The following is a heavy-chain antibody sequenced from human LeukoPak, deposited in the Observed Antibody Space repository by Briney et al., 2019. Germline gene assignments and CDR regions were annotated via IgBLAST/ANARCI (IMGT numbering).Heavy chain of an antibody. CDR3: ASNYGGNSHFDY. D-gene: IGHD4-23*01. V-gene: IGHV1-46*01. Sequence: ASVKVSCKASGYTFTSYYMHWVRQAPGQGLEWMGIINPSGGSTSYAQKFQGRVTMTRDMPTSTVYMELSSLRSEDTAVYYCASNYGGNSHFDYWGQGTLVTVSS. CDR2: INPSGGST. CDR1: GYTFTSYY. J-gene: IGHJ4*02.